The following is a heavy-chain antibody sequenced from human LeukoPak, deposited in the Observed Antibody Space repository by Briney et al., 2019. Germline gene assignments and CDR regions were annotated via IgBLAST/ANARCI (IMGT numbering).Heavy chain of an antibody. D-gene: IGHD4-17*01. J-gene: IGHJ3*02. CDR3: ARASPFDDYGDPDAFDI. CDR2: IYQSGTA. V-gene: IGHV4-30-2*01. CDR1: SGSISSGGYY. Sequence: PSQTLSLTCAVSSGSISSGGYYWSWIRQPPGKALEWIGNIYQSGTAYYNPSLKSRVTISVDRSKNQFSLKLSSVTAADTAVYYCARASPFDDYGDPDAFDIWGQGTMVTVSS.